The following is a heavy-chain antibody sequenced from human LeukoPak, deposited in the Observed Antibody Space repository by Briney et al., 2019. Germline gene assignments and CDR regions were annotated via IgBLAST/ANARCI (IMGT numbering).Heavy chain of an antibody. CDR1: GGSIGRHY. CDR2: IYYTGST. CDR3: ARDRGFCSGGSCGNFDY. J-gene: IGHJ4*02. D-gene: IGHD2-15*01. Sequence: SETLSLTCSVSGGSIGRHYWSWIRQSSGKGLEWIGYIYYTGSTKYNPSLKSRVTISEDTSKNQFSLKLSSVTAADTAVFYCARDRGFCSGGSCGNFDYWGQGTLVTVSS. V-gene: IGHV4-59*11.